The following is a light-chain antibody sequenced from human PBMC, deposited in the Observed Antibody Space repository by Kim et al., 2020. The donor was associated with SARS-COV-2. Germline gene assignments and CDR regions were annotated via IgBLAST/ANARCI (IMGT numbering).Light chain of an antibody. J-gene: IGLJ1*01. CDR3: QSYDISLSAV. V-gene: IGLV1-40*01. CDR1: NSNIGAGYD. Sequence: QSVLTQPPSVSGAPGQRVTISCTGSNSNIGAGYDVHWYQQLPGTAPKLLIYGSRIRPSGVPDRVSGSKSGTSASLAITGLQAEDEADYYCQSYDISLSAVFGTGTKVTVL. CDR2: GSR.